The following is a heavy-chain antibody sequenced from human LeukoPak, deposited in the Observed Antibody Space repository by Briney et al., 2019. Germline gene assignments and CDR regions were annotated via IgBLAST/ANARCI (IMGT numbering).Heavy chain of an antibody. D-gene: IGHD3-10*01. V-gene: IGHV4-39*07. CDR2: IYYTGNT. CDR1: GDSIIGYY. Sequence: SETLSLTCSVSGDSIIGYYWGWIRQPPGRGLEWIGNIYYTGNTYYNSSLKSRVTISLDTSKNQFSLKVISMTAADTAAYYCTKSDGYGLIRICGRGTMVTVSS. CDR3: TKSDGYGLIRI. J-gene: IGHJ3*02.